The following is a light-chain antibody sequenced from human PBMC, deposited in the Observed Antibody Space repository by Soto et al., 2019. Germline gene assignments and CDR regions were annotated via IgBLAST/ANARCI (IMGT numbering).Light chain of an antibody. CDR1: SSDVGFYNL. V-gene: IGLV2-23*01. J-gene: IGLJ2*01. CDR2: AGT. CDR3: CSYSTSYTLL. Sequence: QSALTQPASVSGSPGQSITISCTGTSSDVGFYNLVSWYHQYPGKAPKLIFYAGTKRPSGLSTRFSGSMSGSTASLTISGLQAEDEGNYYCCSYSTSYTLLFGGGTKLTVL.